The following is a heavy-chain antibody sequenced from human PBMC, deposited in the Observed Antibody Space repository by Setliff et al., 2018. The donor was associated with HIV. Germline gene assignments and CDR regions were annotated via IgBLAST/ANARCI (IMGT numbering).Heavy chain of an antibody. D-gene: IGHD3-10*01. CDR2: MNPNSGDT. V-gene: IGHV1-8*02. CDR3: ARGRSLVRGSGSPEYYYMDV. Sequence: GASVKVSCKASGYTLNSYDINWVRQATGQGLEWMGWMNPNSGDTGYAQKFQDRVTMTRNTSISTAYMELSSLRFEDTAVYYCARGRSLVRGSGSPEYYYMDVWGKVTTVTVSS. J-gene: IGHJ6*03. CDR1: GYTLNSYD.